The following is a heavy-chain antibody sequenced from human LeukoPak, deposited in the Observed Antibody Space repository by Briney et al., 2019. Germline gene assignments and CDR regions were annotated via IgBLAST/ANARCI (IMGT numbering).Heavy chain of an antibody. CDR1: GFTFSSYA. D-gene: IGHD3-10*01. CDR2: IFSSGPT. CDR3: AISGLGFGEFRGLDY. V-gene: IGHV3-23*01. Sequence: GGSLRLSCAASGFTFSSYAMNWVRQAPGKGLEWVSVIFSSGPTYYADSVKGRFTISRDTSKNALYLQMNSLRAEDTAVYYCAISGLGFGEFRGLDYWGQGTLVTVSS. J-gene: IGHJ4*02.